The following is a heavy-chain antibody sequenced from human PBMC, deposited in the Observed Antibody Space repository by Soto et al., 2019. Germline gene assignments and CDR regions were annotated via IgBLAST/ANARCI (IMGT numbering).Heavy chain of an antibody. CDR3: ARGNRYGDYDAMEESFDY. Sequence: ASVKVSCKASGYTFTSYDINWVRQATGQGLEWMGWMNPNSGNTGYAQKFQGRVTMTRNTSISTAYMELSSLRSEDTAVYYCARGNRYGDYDAMEESFDYWGQGTLVTVSS. CDR2: MNPNSGNT. D-gene: IGHD4-17*01. V-gene: IGHV1-8*01. CDR1: GYTFTSYD. J-gene: IGHJ4*02.